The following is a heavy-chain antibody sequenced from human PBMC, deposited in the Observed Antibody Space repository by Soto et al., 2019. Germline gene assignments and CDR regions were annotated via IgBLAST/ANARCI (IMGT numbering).Heavy chain of an antibody. Sequence: QVQLVQSGAEVKKPGASVKVSCKASGYTFTSYGISWVRQAPGQGLEWMGWISTYNGNTKYAQKLQGRVTMTTDTWTSTGDRELRSPISDDTAVFYCARQMVRGVGSSYWGQGTLVTVSS. CDR3: ARQMVRGVGSSY. D-gene: IGHD3-10*01. CDR2: ISTYNGNT. CDR1: GYTFTSYG. V-gene: IGHV1-18*01. J-gene: IGHJ4*02.